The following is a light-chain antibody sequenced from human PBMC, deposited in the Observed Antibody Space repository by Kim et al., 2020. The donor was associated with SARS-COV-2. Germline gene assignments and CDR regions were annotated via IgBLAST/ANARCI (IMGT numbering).Light chain of an antibody. CDR3: SSYTSSSTVV. Sequence: GQSVTIDWNGTGRDDGSYRRVSWYQQRQGKGPKLMIYEVNNRSTGVHDRFSGAKSGSTGSRTISGLQGEDEADDYCSSYTSSSTVVFGGGRQLTVL. V-gene: IGLV2-18*02. CDR1: GRDDGSYRR. CDR2: EVN. J-gene: IGLJ2*01.